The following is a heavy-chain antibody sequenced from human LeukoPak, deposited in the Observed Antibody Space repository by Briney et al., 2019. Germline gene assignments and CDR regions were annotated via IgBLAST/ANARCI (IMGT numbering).Heavy chain of an antibody. V-gene: IGHV4-34*01. Sequence: SETLSLTCAVYGGSFSGYYWSWIRQPPGKGLEWIGEINHSGSTNYNPSLKSRVTISVDTSKNQFSLKLSSVTAADTAVYYCARQWRNWNSIGRGYSYGRDFDYWGQGTLVTVSS. CDR2: INHSGST. CDR3: ARQWRNWNSIGRGYSYGRDFDY. D-gene: IGHD5-18*01. J-gene: IGHJ4*02. CDR1: GGSFSGYY.